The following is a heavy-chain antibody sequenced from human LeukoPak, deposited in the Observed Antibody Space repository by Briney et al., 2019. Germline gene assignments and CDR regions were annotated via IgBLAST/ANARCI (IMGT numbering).Heavy chain of an antibody. CDR3: ARVAARYVGMDV. J-gene: IGHJ6*02. D-gene: IGHD6-6*01. CDR2: IYYSGST. Sequence: SETLSLTCTVSAGSINNYYWSWIRHPPGKGLEWIGYIYYSGSTNYNPSLKSRVTISVDTSKKQVSLNLSSVTAADTAVYYCARVAARYVGMDVWGQGTTVTVSS. V-gene: IGHV4-59*01. CDR1: AGSINNYY.